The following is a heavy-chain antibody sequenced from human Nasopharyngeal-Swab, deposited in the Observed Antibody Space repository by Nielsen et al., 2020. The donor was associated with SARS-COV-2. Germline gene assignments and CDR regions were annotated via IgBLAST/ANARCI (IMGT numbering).Heavy chain of an antibody. V-gene: IGHV4-59*01. CDR2: IYYSGST. Sequence: GSLRLSCTVSGGSISSYYWSWIRQPPGKGLEWIGYIYYSGSTNYNPSLKSRVTISVDTSKNQLSLKLSSVTAADTAVYYCARAWNDSAFDIWGQGTMVTVSS. D-gene: IGHD1-1*01. CDR1: GGSISSYY. J-gene: IGHJ3*02. CDR3: ARAWNDSAFDI.